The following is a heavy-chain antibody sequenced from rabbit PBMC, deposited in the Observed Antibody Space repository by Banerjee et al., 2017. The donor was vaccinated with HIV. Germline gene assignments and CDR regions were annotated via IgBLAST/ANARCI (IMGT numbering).Heavy chain of an antibody. D-gene: IGHD6-1*01. J-gene: IGHJ4*01. Sequence: QSLEESGGGLVKPGASLTLTCTASGFDFSSSYYMCWVRQAPGKGLEWIACIYAGSSGSADYASWAKGRFTISKTSSTTVTLQMTSLTAADTATYFCARGYAGYAGYGYAMDYFNLWGPGTLVTV. CDR3: ARGYAGYAGYGYAMDYFNL. CDR2: IYAGSSGSA. V-gene: IGHV1S40*01. CDR1: GFDFSSSYY.